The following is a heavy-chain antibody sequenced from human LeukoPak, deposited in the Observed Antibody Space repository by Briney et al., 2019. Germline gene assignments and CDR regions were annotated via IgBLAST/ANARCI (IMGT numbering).Heavy chain of an antibody. CDR3: AKRHLTNDRGFDY. J-gene: IGHJ4*02. V-gene: IGHV3-23*01. CDR2: ISGSGGST. CDR1: GFTFSSYA. Sequence: GGSLRFSCAASGFTFSSYARSWVRQAPGKGLEWVSAISGSGGSTYYADSVKGRFTISRDNSKNTLYLQMNSLRAEDTAVYYCAKRHLTNDRGFDYWGQGTLVTVSS. D-gene: IGHD1-1*01.